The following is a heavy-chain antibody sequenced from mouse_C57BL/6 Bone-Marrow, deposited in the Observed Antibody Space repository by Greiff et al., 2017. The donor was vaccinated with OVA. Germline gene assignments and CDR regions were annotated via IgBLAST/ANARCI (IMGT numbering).Heavy chain of an antibody. CDR3: ARHEGLRRGFAY. J-gene: IGHJ3*01. D-gene: IGHD2-4*01. Sequence: DVQLVESGGGLVQPGGSLKLSCAASGFTFSDYYMYWVRQTPEKRLEWVAYISNGGGSTYYPDTVKGRFTISRDNAKNTLYLQMSRLKSEDTAMYYCARHEGLRRGFAYWGQGTLVTVSA. V-gene: IGHV5-12*01. CDR2: ISNGGGST. CDR1: GFTFSDYY.